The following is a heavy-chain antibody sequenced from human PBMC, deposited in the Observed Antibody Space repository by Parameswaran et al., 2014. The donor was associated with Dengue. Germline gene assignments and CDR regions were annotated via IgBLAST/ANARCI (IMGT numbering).Heavy chain of an antibody. J-gene: IGHJ4*02. CDR1: GFTFSSYG. CDR3: ARPASVAGPFDY. CDR2: IWYDGSNK. V-gene: IGHV3-33*01. D-gene: IGHD6-19*01. Sequence: GGSLRLSCAASGFTFSSYGMHWVRQAPGKGLEWVAVIWYDGSNKYYADSVKGRFTISRDNSKNTLYLQMNSLRAEDTAVYYCARPASVAGPFDYWGQGTLVTVSS.